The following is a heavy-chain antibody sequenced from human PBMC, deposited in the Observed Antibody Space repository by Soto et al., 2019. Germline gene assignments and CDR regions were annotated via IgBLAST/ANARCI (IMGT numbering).Heavy chain of an antibody. D-gene: IGHD1-26*01. CDR2: VYHVGTT. CDR1: GCCLISFRYY. V-gene: IGHV4-61*01. J-gene: IGHJ6*03. Sequence: SDTLSLTCTFSGCCLISFRYYLTFIRQWPWNGLEWIGYVYHVGTTKYNPSLNNRASIMLDTSKSQFSLRLRSVTAADTAVYFCERAGIVGDTRLDQWGNGNTVTVS. CDR3: ERAGIVGDTRLDQ.